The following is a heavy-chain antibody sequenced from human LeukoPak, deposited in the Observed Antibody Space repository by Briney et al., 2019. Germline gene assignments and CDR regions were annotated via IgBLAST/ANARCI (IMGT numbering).Heavy chain of an antibody. CDR1: GGSISSSNW. D-gene: IGHD4-23*01. Sequence: PSGTLSLTCAVSGGSISSSNWWSWVRQPPGKGLEWIGEIYHSGSTNYNPSLKSRVTISVDKSKNQFSLKLSSVTAADTAVYYCARGLTVDYYYYYMDVWGKGTTVTVSS. CDR2: IYHSGST. CDR3: ARGLTVDYYYYYMDV. J-gene: IGHJ6*03. V-gene: IGHV4-4*02.